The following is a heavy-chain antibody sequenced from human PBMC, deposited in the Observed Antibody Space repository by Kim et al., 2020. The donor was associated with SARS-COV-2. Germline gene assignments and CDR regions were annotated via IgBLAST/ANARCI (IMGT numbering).Heavy chain of an antibody. CDR3: LGDVYFYY. D-gene: IGHD3-10*01. CDR1: GHIFTRYS. CDR2: IDCGNGNT. J-gene: IGHJ4*02. Sequence: ASVKVSCKTSGHIFTRYSINWVRQAPGQGLEWMGCIDCGNGNTIYSQKLQGRVTITTDTSTSTAYMELRFLRSEDTAVYYCLGDVYFYYCDQCTLVTV. V-gene: IGHV1-3*01.